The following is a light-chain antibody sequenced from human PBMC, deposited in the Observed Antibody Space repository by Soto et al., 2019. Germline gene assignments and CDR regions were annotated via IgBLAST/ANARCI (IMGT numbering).Light chain of an antibody. J-gene: IGKJ2*01. V-gene: IGKV3-11*01. CDR2: DAS. CDR3: QQRSKSPYT. CDR1: QSVSSY. Sequence: EIVLTQSPATLSLSPGERATLSCRASQSVSSYLAWYQQKPGQAPRLLIYDASNRATGIPARFSGSGSGTDFTLTISSLDPEDFAVYYCQQRSKSPYTFGQGTKLEIK.